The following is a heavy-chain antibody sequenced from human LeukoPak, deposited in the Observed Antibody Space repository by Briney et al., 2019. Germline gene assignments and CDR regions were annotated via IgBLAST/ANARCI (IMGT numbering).Heavy chain of an antibody. Sequence: GGSLRLSCAASGFTVSSNYMSWVRQAPGKGLEWVSVIYSGGSAYYADSVKGGFTISRDNSKNTLYLQMNSLRAEDTAVYYCEGDHHDYWGQGTLVTVSS. CDR2: IYSGGSA. D-gene: IGHD2-21*02. CDR3: EGDHHDY. CDR1: GFTVSSNY. V-gene: IGHV3-66*01. J-gene: IGHJ4*02.